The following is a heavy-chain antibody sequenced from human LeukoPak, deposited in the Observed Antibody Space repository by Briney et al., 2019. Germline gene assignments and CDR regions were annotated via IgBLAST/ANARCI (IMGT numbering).Heavy chain of an antibody. CDR2: ISYDGSNK. CDR3: ARVMTTTYFPYYYYGMDV. D-gene: IGHD4-17*01. Sequence: GGSLRLSCAASGYTFSSYAMRWVRQAPGKGMEWVAVISYDGSNKYYEDSVKGRFTIPRDNSKNTLYLQMNSLRAEDTAVYYCARVMTTTYFPYYYYGMDVWGQGTTVTVSS. CDR1: GYTFSSYA. V-gene: IGHV3-30-3*01. J-gene: IGHJ6*02.